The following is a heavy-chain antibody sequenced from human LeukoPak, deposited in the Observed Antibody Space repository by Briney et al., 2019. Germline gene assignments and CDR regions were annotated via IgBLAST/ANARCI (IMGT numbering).Heavy chain of an antibody. CDR1: GSSFTSYW. V-gene: IGHV5-10-1*01. D-gene: IGHD2-2*01. Sequence: PGESLKISCKGSGSSFTSYWISWVRQMPGKGLEWMGRIDPSDSYTNYSPSFQGHVTISADKSISTAYLQWSSLKASDTAMYYCARSDIVVVPAATKATRYGMDVWGKGTTVTVSS. CDR2: IDPSDSYT. CDR3: ARSDIVVVPAATKATRYGMDV. J-gene: IGHJ6*04.